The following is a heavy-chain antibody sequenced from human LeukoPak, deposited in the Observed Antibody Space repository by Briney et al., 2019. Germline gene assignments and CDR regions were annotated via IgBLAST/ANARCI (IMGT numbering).Heavy chain of an antibody. Sequence: PGGSLRLSCAASGFTFITYAMRWVRQAPGKGLEWVAVISSEGNNKYYAYSVKGRFTMSIDNSKNKLFLQMTSLRPEETAVYYCARAAGTAHIYYYYGMDVWGQGTTVTVSS. CDR1: GFTFITYA. J-gene: IGHJ6*01. CDR3: ARAAGTAHIYYYYGMDV. V-gene: IGHV3-30-3*01. D-gene: IGHD2-21*01. CDR2: ISSEGNNK.